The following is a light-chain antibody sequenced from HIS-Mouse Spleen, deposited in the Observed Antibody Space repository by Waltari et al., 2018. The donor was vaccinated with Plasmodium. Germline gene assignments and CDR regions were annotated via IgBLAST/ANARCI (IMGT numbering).Light chain of an antibody. Sequence: EIVMTQSQATLSVSPGERATLSCRARQSVSSNLAWDQQKPGQPPRLLIYCAATRATGIPARFSGSGSGTEFTLTISSLQSEDFAVYYCQQYNNWSFTFGPGTKVDIK. V-gene: IGKV3-15*01. J-gene: IGKJ3*01. CDR2: CAA. CDR3: QQYNNWSFT. CDR1: QSVSSN.